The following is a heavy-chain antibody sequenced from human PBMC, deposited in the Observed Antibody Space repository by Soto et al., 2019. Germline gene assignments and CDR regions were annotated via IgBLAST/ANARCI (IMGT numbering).Heavy chain of an antibody. CDR2: ISFDGKNR. J-gene: IGHJ4*02. Sequence: QVQLVESGGGVVQPGKSLRLSCAASGFIFSNYGMHWVRQAPGKGLEWVALISFDGKNRNYADSVKGRFTIYRDNPKNTLYLEMNSLRAGDTAFYYCAKRGGVVGGSEHPFFEYWGQGTLVTVSS. CDR1: GFIFSNYG. V-gene: IGHV3-30*18. CDR3: AKRGGVVGGSEHPFFEY. D-gene: IGHD2-15*01.